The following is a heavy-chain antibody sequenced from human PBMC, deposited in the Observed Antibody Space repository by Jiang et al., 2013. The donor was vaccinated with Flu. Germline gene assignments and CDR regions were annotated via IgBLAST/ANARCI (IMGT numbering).Heavy chain of an antibody. D-gene: IGHD6-13*01. CDR3: TRDSGPVGKNNWFDP. CDR1: GFIFSNYE. J-gene: IGHJ5*02. Sequence: QLVESGGGLVQPGGSLRLSCAASGFIFSNYEMNWVRQAPGKGLEWVSYISTSGSTIFYADSVKGRFTISRDNAKNSLYLQMDSLRAEDTAVYYCTRDSGPVGKNNWFDPWGQGTLVTVSS. V-gene: IGHV3-48*03. CDR2: ISTSGSTI.